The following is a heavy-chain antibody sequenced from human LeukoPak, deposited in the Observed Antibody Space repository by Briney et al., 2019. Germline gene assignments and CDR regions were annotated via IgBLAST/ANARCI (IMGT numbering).Heavy chain of an antibody. CDR3: AKDLAYYSDSSGYSGYLDY. J-gene: IGHJ4*02. D-gene: IGHD3-22*01. CDR1: GFTFSSYA. CDR2: ISYDVSNK. Sequence: GGSLRLSCAASGFTFSSYAMHWVRQAPGKGLEWVAVISYDVSNKYYADSVKGRFTISRDNSKNTLYLQMNSLRAEDTAVYYCAKDLAYYSDSSGYSGYLDYWGQGTLVTVSS. V-gene: IGHV3-30-3*01.